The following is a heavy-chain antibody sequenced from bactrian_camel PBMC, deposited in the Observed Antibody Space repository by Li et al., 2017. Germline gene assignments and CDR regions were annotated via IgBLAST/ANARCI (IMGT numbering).Heavy chain of an antibody. Sequence: HVQLVESGGGSVQAGESLRLSCTASGFTLDQSGWYRQAPGNECEMVSTIRSDGSTTYGDSVKGRFTVSRDNAKGTVYLQMNSLKPEDTAMYYCAADLLWGRYSATIRPADFGHFGQGTQVTVS. D-gene: IGHD4*01. CDR2: IRSDGST. J-gene: IGHJ6*01. CDR3: AADLLWGRYSATIRPADFGH. CDR1: GFTLDQ. V-gene: IGHV3S53*01.